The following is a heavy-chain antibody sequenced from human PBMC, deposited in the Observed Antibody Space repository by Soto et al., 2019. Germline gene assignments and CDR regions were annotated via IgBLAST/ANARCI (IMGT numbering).Heavy chain of an antibody. CDR3: ARVPGGSYCLDY. CDR2: IYYSGST. V-gene: IGHV4-31*03. J-gene: IGHJ4*02. CDR1: GGSISSGGYY. D-gene: IGHD1-26*01. Sequence: PSETLSLTCTVSGGSISSGGYYWSWIRQHPGKGLEWIGYIYYSGSTYYTPSLKSRVTISVDTSKNQFSLKLSSVTAADTAVYYCARVPGGSYCLDYWGQGTLVTVSS.